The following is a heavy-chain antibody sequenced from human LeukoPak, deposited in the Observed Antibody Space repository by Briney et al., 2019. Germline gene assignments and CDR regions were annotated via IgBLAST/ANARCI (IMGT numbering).Heavy chain of an antibody. D-gene: IGHD1-20*01. V-gene: IGHV1-46*01. Sequence: ASVKVTCKAPGYTFTSYYMHWVRQAPAQGLEWMGIINPSGGSTSYAQKFQGRVTMTRDMSTSTVYMELSSLRSEDTAVYYCASTKEITGTTDVFDIWGQGTMVTVSS. J-gene: IGHJ3*02. CDR3: ASTKEITGTTDVFDI. CDR2: INPSGGST. CDR1: GYTFTSYY.